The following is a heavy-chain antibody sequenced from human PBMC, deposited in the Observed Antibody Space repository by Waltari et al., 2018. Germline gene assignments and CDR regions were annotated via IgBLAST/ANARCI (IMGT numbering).Heavy chain of an antibody. D-gene: IGHD3-3*01. CDR1: GYSFTSYW. J-gene: IGHJ3*02. Sequence: EVQLVQSGAEVKKPGESLKISCKGSGYSFTSYWIGWVRQMPGKGLEWMGIIYPGDADTRYSPSFQGQVTISADKSISTAYLQWSSLKASDTAMYYCARPRYDFWSGYYAFDIWGQGTMVTVSS. CDR3: ARPRYDFWSGYYAFDI. CDR2: IYPGDADT. V-gene: IGHV5-51*01.